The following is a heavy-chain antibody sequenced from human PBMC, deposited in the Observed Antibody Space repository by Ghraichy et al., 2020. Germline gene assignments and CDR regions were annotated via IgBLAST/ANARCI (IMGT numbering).Heavy chain of an antibody. CDR2: INHSGST. CDR3: ARVNMHITIFGIIITPPYFYY. V-gene: IGHV4-34*01. J-gene: IGHJ4*02. CDR1: GGSFSDYF. Sequence: SETLSLTCAVYGGSFSDYFWSWIRQPPGKGLEWIGEINHSGSTNYNPSLRSRVTISLDTSKNQFSLKLSSVTAADTAVYYCARVNMHITIFGIIITPPYFYYWGQGTLVTVSS. D-gene: IGHD3-3*01.